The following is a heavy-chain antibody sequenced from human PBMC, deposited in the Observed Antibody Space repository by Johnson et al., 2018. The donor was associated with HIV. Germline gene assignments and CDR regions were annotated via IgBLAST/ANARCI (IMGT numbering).Heavy chain of an antibody. D-gene: IGHD6-19*01. V-gene: IGHV3-30-3*02. CDR3: AKGGSGTTRIRAQKGAFDI. CDR1: GFTFSGYA. Sequence: QVQLVESGGGVVQPGRSLRLSCAASGFTFSGYAMHWVRQAQGKGLEWVAVISYDGSNKYYADSVKGRFTISSDNSKNTLYLQMNSLRAEDTAVYYCAKGGSGTTRIRAQKGAFDIWGQGTMVTVSS. J-gene: IGHJ3*02. CDR2: ISYDGSNK.